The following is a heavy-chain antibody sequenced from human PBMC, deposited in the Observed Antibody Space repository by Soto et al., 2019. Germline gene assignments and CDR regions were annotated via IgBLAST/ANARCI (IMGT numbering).Heavy chain of an antibody. J-gene: IGHJ4*02. V-gene: IGHV4-30-4*01. CDR3: ASSSHFHA. CDR2: IYYSGST. CDR1: GGSISSGDYY. D-gene: IGHD6-6*01. Sequence: SETLSLTCNVSGGSISSGDYYWSWIRQPPGKGLEWIGYIYYSGSTYYNPSLKSRVTISVDTSKNQFSLKLTSVTAADTAVYYSASSSHFHAWGPRSLVTVSS.